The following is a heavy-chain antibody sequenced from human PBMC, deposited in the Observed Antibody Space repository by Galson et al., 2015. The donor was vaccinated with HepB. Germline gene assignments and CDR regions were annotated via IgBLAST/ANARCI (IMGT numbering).Heavy chain of an antibody. J-gene: IGHJ4*02. CDR2: ISFDGRNI. CDR1: GFTFSSHA. D-gene: IGHD1-14*01. CDR3: ARDHITSIIEFYFDY. Sequence: SLRLSCATYGFTFSSHAMHWVRQAPGTGLEWVAAISFDGRNIYYADSVKDRFTISRDNSRNTLSLQMDSLRLEDTVLYYCARDHITSIIEFYFDYWGQGSLVTVSS. V-gene: IGHV3-30*03.